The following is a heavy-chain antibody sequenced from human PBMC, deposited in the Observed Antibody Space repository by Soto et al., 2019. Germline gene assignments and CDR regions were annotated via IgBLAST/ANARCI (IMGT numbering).Heavy chain of an antibody. Sequence: SETLSLTCTVSGGSISSGDYYWSWIRQPPGKGLEWIGEISQSGRTNYNPSLKSRVSISIDTSKKQFSLNLASVSAADTAVYYCARAPKVSGSSQTRPDFWGQGTLVTVSS. CDR1: GGSISSGDYY. J-gene: IGHJ4*02. D-gene: IGHD6-6*01. CDR2: ISQSGRT. V-gene: IGHV4-30-4*01. CDR3: ARAPKVSGSSQTRPDF.